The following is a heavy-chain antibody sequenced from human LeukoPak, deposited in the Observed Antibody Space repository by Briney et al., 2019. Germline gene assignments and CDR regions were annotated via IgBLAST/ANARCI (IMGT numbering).Heavy chain of an antibody. CDR3: ARYYDYVWGSYRYDAFDI. CDR2: IYYSGST. V-gene: IGHV4-59*11. D-gene: IGHD3-16*02. Sequence: PSETLSLTCTVSGGSISSHYWSWIRQPPGKGLEWIGYIYYSGSTNYNPSLKSRVTMSVDTSKNQFSLKLSSVTAADTAVYYCARYYDYVWGSYRYDAFDIWGQGTMVTVSS. CDR1: GGSISSHY. J-gene: IGHJ3*02.